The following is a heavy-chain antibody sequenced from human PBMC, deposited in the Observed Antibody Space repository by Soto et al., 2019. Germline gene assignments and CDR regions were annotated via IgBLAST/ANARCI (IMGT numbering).Heavy chain of an antibody. CDR1: GYTFTSYD. V-gene: IGHV1-8*01. Sequence: ASVKVSCKAYGYTFTSYDINWVRQATGQGLEWMRWMNPNSGNTGYAQKFQGRVTMTRNTSISTAYMELSSLRSEDTAVYYCARGIRGYDILTGHQNDAFDIWGQGTMVTVSS. J-gene: IGHJ3*02. CDR2: MNPNSGNT. CDR3: ARGIRGYDILTGHQNDAFDI. D-gene: IGHD3-9*01.